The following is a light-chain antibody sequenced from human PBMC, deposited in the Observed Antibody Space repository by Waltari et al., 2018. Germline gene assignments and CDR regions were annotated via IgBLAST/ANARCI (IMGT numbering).Light chain of an antibody. CDR1: QAIGSY. CDR2: AAS. J-gene: IGKJ1*01. CDR3: QQYYDYPRT. V-gene: IGKV1-8*01. Sequence: AIRITQSPSSFSASTGDRVTITCRASQAIGSYLAWYRQKPGRVPKLLISAASTLQSGVPSRFTGSGSGTDFTLTINCLQSEDFATYYCQQYYDYPRTFGQGTKVEVK.